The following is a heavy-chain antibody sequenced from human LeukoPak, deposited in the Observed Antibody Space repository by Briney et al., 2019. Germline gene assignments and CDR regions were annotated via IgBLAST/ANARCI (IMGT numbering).Heavy chain of an antibody. V-gene: IGHV3-30-3*01. CDR2: ISYDGGNK. CDR3: ARDRSSYEYYFDH. CDR1: GFTFSNYA. D-gene: IGHD5-12*01. Sequence: PGGSPRLSCAASGFTFSNYAMHWVRQAPGKGLEWVAVISYDGGNKYYADSVKGRFTISRDNSKNTLYLQMNSLRAEDTAVFYCARDRSSYEYYFDHWGQGTLVTVSS. J-gene: IGHJ4*02.